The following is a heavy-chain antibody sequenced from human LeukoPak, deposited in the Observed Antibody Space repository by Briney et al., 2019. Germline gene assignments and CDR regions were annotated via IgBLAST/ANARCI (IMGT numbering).Heavy chain of an antibody. CDR1: GYTFTSYG. D-gene: IGHD6-6*01. Sequence: GASVKVSCKASGYTFTSYGISWVRQAPGQGLEWMGWISAYNGNTNYAQKLQGRVTMTTDTSTSTAYMELRSLRSDDTAVYYCARDTYSSSFRRPLDYWGQGTLVTVSS. J-gene: IGHJ4*02. CDR2: ISAYNGNT. V-gene: IGHV1-18*01. CDR3: ARDTYSSSFRRPLDY.